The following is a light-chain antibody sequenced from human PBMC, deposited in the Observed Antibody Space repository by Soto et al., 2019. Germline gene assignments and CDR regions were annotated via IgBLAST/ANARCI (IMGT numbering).Light chain of an antibody. CDR3: QQYGRAPWT. Sequence: EIVLTQSPDTLSLSPGDRATVSCRASQTVGASYVAWYQHRPGQAPKFLMYGASTRATGIPDRFSGSGSGTEFTLTIDSLEPEDFGLYYCQQYGRAPWTFGKGTRVEI. CDR1: QTVGASY. CDR2: GAS. V-gene: IGKV3-20*01. J-gene: IGKJ1*01.